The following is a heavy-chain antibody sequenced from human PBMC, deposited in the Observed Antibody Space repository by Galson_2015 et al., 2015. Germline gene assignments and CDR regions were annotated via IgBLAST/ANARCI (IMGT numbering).Heavy chain of an antibody. CDR2: TSYDGSGK. Sequence: SLRLSCAASGFIFSSYAMHWVRQAPGKGLEWVAVTSYDGSGKHFAESVKGRFTVSKDNSKNTLYLHMNSLRGEDTAVYYCARDLSYGSSDDSWGPGTLVSVSS. V-gene: IGHV3-30*01. CDR1: GFIFSSYA. D-gene: IGHD3-10*01. J-gene: IGHJ5*01. CDR3: ARDLSYGSSDDS.